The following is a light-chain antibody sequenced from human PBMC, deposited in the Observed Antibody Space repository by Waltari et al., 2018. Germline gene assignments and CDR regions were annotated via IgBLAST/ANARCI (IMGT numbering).Light chain of an antibody. CDR1: SGHSSPA. CDR2: LNSDGTH. CDR3: QTWGTGIWV. J-gene: IGLJ3*02. V-gene: IGLV4-69*01. Sequence: QLVLTQSPSASASLGASVKLTCTLSSGHSSPAIAWHPQQPEKGPRYLMKLNSDGTHSKGDGIPDRFSGSSSGAERYLTISSLQSEDEADYYCQTWGTGIWVFGGGTKLTVL.